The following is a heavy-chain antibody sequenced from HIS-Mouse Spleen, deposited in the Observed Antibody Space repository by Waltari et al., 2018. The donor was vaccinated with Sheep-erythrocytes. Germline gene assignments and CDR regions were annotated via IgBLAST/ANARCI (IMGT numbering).Heavy chain of an antibody. Sequence: EVQLVESGGGLVKPGGSLRLSCAASGFTFSSYSMNCVRQAPGKGLEWVSSISSSSYIYYADSVKGRFTISRDNAKNSLYLQMNSLRAEDTAVYYCARVAAVTTYYFDYWGQGTLVTVSS. CDR1: GFTFSSYS. V-gene: IGHV3-21*01. CDR2: ISSSSYI. J-gene: IGHJ4*02. D-gene: IGHD4-17*01. CDR3: ARVAAVTTYYFDY.